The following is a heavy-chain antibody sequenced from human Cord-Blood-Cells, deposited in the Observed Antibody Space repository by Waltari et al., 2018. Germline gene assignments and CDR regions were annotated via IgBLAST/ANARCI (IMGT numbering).Heavy chain of an antibody. CDR2: IYYSGIT. CDR1: GGSISSGGYY. Sequence: QVQLQESGPGLVKPSQTLSLTCTVSGGSISSGGYYWSWIRQPPGKGLECIGYIYYSGITFYKPFLKGGVTMSVDTSRTQFSLKLCSVTAADTAVYYCASLGRSSRVVVHDAFDSWGQETMVTVSS. J-gene: IGHJ3*02. CDR3: ASLGRSSRVVVHDAFDS. V-gene: IGHV4-31*03. D-gene: IGHD6-13*01.